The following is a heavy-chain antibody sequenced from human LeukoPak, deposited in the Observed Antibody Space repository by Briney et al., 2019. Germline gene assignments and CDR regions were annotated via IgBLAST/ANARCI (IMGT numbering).Heavy chain of an antibody. CDR1: GFTFSTYG. J-gene: IGHJ4*02. CDR3: AKPSDPIYYDSSGPLFF. CDR2: IQYDGSVK. D-gene: IGHD3-22*01. V-gene: IGHV3-30*02. Sequence: TGGSLRLSCAASGFTFSTYGMHWVRQAPGKGLEWVTFIQYDGSVKLYGDSVKGRFTISRDNSKNTLYLQMNSLRAEDTAVYYCAKPSDPIYYDSSGPLFFWGQGTLVTVSS.